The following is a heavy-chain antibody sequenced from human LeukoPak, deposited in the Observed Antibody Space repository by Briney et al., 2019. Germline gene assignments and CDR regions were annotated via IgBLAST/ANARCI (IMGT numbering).Heavy chain of an antibody. V-gene: IGHV4-34*01. Sequence: SETLSLTCAVYGGSFSGYYWSWIRQPPGKGLEWTGEINHSGSTNYNPSLKSRVTISVDTSKNQFSLKLSSVTAADTAVYYCARGLVDYGSGSYYNIDYWGQGTLVTVSS. CDR3: ARGLVDYGSGSYYNIDY. J-gene: IGHJ4*02. CDR1: GGSFSGYY. CDR2: INHSGST. D-gene: IGHD3-10*01.